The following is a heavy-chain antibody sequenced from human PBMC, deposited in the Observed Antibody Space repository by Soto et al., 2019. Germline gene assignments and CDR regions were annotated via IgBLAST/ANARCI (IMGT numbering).Heavy chain of an antibody. J-gene: IGHJ4*02. V-gene: IGHV3-30*03. CDR1: RFTFSRYG. D-gene: IGHD5-12*01. Sequence: QVQLVESGGGVVQPGRSLRLSCAASRFTFSRYGMHWVRQAPGKGLEGVAVISYDGSNKYYGDSVKGRFTISSDNLKSTLYLQMHSLRAEDTAVYYCATSKIKWDLVACDYWGQGTLVTVSS. CDR3: ATSKIKWDLVACDY. CDR2: ISYDGSNK.